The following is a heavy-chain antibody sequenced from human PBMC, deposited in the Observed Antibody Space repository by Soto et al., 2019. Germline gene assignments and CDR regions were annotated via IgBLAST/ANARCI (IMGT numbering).Heavy chain of an antibody. Sequence: ASVKVSCKASGGTFSSYTIRWVRQAPGQGLEWMGRIIPILGIANYAQKFQGRVTITADKSTSTAYMELSSLRSEDTAVYYCAREGSIAAAGTALQYNWFDPWGQGTLVTVSS. CDR1: GGTFSSYT. V-gene: IGHV1-69*04. CDR3: AREGSIAAAGTALQYNWFDP. D-gene: IGHD6-13*01. J-gene: IGHJ5*02. CDR2: IIPILGIA.